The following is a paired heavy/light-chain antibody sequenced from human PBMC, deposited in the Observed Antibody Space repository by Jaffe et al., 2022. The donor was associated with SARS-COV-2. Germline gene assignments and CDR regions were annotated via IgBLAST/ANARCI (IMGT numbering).Heavy chain of an antibody. CDR2: ISHDGSNK. J-gene: IGHJ4*02. CDR3: AKGGHPPQYIDY. CDR1: GFTFSNYG. Sequence: QVQLVESGGGVVQPGGSLRLSCAASGFTFSNYGMHWVRQAPGKGLEWVALISHDGSNKYYVDSVKGRFTISRDNSKNTLYLQMNSLSAEDTAVYYCAKGGHPPQYIDYWGQGTLVTVSS. V-gene: IGHV3-30*18.
Light chain of an antibody. Sequence: DIQMTQSPSSLSASVGDRVTITCRASQGISNYLAWFQQKPGKAPKSLIYAASNLQSGVPSKFSGSGSGTDFTLTISSLQPEDFATYYCQQYNSYPLTFGGGIKVEIK. CDR2: AAS. CDR3: QQYNSYPLT. V-gene: IGKV1-16*02. CDR1: QGISNY. J-gene: IGKJ4*01.